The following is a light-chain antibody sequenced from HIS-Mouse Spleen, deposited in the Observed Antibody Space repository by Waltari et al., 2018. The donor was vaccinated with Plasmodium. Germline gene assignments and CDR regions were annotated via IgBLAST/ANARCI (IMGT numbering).Light chain of an antibody. Sequence: SYDLTPPPSVSVSPGQTASITCSGAKLRDKYACWYQQKPGQSPVLVIYQDSKRPSGIPERFSGSNSGNTATLTISGTQAMDEADYYCQAWDSSTVVFGGGTKLTVL. V-gene: IGLV3-1*01. CDR3: QAWDSSTVV. J-gene: IGLJ2*01. CDR2: QDS. CDR1: KLRDKY.